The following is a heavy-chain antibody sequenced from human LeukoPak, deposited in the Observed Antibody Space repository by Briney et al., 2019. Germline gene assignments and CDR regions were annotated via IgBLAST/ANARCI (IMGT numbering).Heavy chain of an antibody. J-gene: IGHJ3*02. V-gene: IGHV3-9*01. Sequence: GGSLRLSCAASGFTFDDYAMHWVRQAPGKGLEWVSGISWNSGSIGYADSVKGRFTISRDNVKNSLYLQMNSLRAEDTALYYCAKDIYSYGYGAFDIWGQGTMVTVSS. CDR2: ISWNSGSI. CDR3: AKDIYSYGYGAFDI. D-gene: IGHD5-18*01. CDR1: GFTFDDYA.